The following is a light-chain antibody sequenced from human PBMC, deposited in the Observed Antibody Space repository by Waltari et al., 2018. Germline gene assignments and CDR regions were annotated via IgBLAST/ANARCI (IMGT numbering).Light chain of an antibody. J-gene: IGLJ1*01. Sequence: QSVLTQPPSASGTPGQRVTVSCSGSSSNIGSNYVYWYQQLPGTAPKLRSYRNNQRPSGVPDRFSGSKSGTSASLAISGLRSEDEADYYCSAWDDSLSGGVFGTGTKVTVL. CDR1: SSNIGSNY. CDR3: SAWDDSLSGGV. V-gene: IGLV1-47*01. CDR2: RNN.